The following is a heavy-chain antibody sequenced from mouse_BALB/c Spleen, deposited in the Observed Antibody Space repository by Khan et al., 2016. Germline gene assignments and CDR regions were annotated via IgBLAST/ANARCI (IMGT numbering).Heavy chain of an antibody. D-gene: IGHD2-4*01. CDR2: INPSNGRT. Sequence: QVQLQQSGAELVKPGASVKLSCKASGYTFTSYWMHWVKQRPGQGLEWIGEINPSNGRTNYNEKFKSKATLTVEKSSSTAYMQLSSQTAEDSAVYCCMITTYFDVWGAGTTVTVSA. CDR3: MITTYFDV. V-gene: IGHV1S81*02. CDR1: GYTFTSYW. J-gene: IGHJ1*01.